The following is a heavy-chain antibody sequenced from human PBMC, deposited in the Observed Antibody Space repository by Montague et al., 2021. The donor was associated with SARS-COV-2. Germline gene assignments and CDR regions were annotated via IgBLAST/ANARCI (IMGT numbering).Heavy chain of an antibody. CDR2: ISHSGRT. CDR3: ARLAYRVRCVTVNSGMDY. Sequence: SETLSLTCAVYGGSFSGYYWSWIRQPPEKGLEWIGEISHSGRTNNNPSLKSRVIISIDTSKNQFSLKLSSVTAADTAVYYCARLAYRVRCVTVNSGMDYWGQGTMVTVSS. V-gene: IGHV4-34*01. D-gene: IGHD2-2*01. J-gene: IGHJ4*02. CDR1: GGSFSGYY.